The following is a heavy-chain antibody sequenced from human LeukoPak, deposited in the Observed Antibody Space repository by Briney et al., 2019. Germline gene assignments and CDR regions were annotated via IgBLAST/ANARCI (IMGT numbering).Heavy chain of an antibody. D-gene: IGHD3-10*01. Sequence: GGSLRLSCAASGFTFSSHAMHWVRQAPGKGLEYVSGISSLGGSTYYANSVKGRFTISRDNSRNTLYLQMGSLRAEGMAVYYCATVLLWFGELDSAFDMWGQGTMVTVSS. V-gene: IGHV3-64*01. CDR1: GFTFSSHA. J-gene: IGHJ3*02. CDR3: ATVLLWFGELDSAFDM. CDR2: ISSLGGST.